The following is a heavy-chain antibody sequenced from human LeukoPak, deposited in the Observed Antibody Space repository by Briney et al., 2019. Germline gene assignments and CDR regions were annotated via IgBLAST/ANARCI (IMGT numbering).Heavy chain of an antibody. D-gene: IGHD1-26*01. Sequence: GGSLRLSCVASGFTFSSYSMNWVRQAPGKGLEWVSSISSSSSYIYYADPVKGRFTISRDNAKNSLYLQMNSLRAEDTAVYYCARDSGSYSSEIDYWGQGTLVTVSS. CDR3: ARDSGSYSSEIDY. CDR2: ISSSSSYI. CDR1: GFTFSSYS. V-gene: IGHV3-21*01. J-gene: IGHJ4*02.